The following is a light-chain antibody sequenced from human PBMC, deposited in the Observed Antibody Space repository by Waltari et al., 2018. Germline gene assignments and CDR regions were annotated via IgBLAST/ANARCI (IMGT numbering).Light chain of an antibody. J-gene: IGKJ1*01. CDR2: GAS. CDR1: QSVTSNY. Sequence: EIVLTQSPGTLSLSPGERATLSCRTIQSVTSNYLAWYQQKPGQAPRLLIYGASSRATGITDRFSGSGSGTDFTLTISRLEPEDFAVYYCQQYGSSPRTFGQGTKVEIK. V-gene: IGKV3-20*01. CDR3: QQYGSSPRT.